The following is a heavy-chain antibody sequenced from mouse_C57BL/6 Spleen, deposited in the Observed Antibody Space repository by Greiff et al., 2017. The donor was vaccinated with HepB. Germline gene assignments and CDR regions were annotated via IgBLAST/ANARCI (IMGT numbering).Heavy chain of an antibody. J-gene: IGHJ2*01. D-gene: IGHD3-3*01. Sequence: VQLQQSGPELVKPGASVKLSCKASGYTFTSYDINWVKQRPGQGLEWIGWIYPRDGSTKYNEKFKGKATLTVATSSSTAYLELHRLTSEDSAVYFFARGRALDYLGQGTTLTVSS. CDR1: GYTFTSYD. CDR3: ARGRALDY. V-gene: IGHV1-85*01. CDR2: IYPRDGST.